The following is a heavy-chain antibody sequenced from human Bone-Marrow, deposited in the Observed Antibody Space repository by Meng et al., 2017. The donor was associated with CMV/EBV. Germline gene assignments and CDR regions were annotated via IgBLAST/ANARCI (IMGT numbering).Heavy chain of an antibody. CDR2: ISGYSGDT. J-gene: IGHJ5*02. V-gene: IGHV1-18*01. Sequence: ASVKVSCKASGYRFNRYGIAWVRQAPGQGLEWMGWISGYSGDTNYAQKFQGRVTMTTDTSTSSAYLDLRGLTSDDTAIYYCARGSDWFDPWGQGTLVTVYS. CDR3: ARGSDWFDP. CDR1: GYRFNRYG.